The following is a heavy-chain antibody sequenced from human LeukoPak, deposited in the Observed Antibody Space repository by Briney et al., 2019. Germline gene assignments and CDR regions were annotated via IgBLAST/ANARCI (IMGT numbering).Heavy chain of an antibody. CDR3: ARQEGWINVFDI. CDR1: GGSISSSSYY. Sequence: SETLSLTCTVSGGSISSSSYYWSWLRQPPGKGLEWIGYIDYSGSTNYNPPLKSRVTISVDTSKNQFSLKLSSVTAADTAVYYCARQEGWINVFDIWGQGTMVTVSS. J-gene: IGHJ3*02. CDR2: IDYSGST. V-gene: IGHV4-61*05. D-gene: IGHD2-2*03.